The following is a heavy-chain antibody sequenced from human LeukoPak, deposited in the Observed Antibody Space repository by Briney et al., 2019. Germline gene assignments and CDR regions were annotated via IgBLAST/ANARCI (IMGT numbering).Heavy chain of an antibody. V-gene: IGHV3-23*01. J-gene: IGHJ4*02. CDR3: AKGTSTSCYTGSDC. D-gene: IGHD2-2*02. CDR1: GFIFNNYA. CDR2: ISGGGDNI. Sequence: GGSLRLSCSGSGFIFNNYAMNWVRQAPGKGLQWVSSISGGGDNIFYADSVKGRFTISRDNSKNTLYLQMNSLRFEDSAIYYCAKGTSTSCYTGSDCWGQGTLVTVSS.